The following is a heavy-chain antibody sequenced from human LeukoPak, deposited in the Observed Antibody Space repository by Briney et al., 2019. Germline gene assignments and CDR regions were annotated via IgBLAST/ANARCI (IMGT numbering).Heavy chain of an antibody. CDR2: ISSSGSTI. J-gene: IGHJ4*02. V-gene: IGHV3-48*03. CDR3: ARERCSSTSCYGTYFDY. CDR1: GFTFSSYE. Sequence: GGSLRLSCAASGFTFSSYEMNWVRQAPGKGLEWVSYISSSGSTIYYADSVKGRFTISRDNAKNSLYLQMNSLRAEDTAAYYCARERCSSTSCYGTYFDYWGQGTLVTVSS. D-gene: IGHD2-2*01.